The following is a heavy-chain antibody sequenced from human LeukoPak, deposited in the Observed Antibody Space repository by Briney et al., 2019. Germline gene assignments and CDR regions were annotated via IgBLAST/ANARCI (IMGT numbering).Heavy chain of an antibody. Sequence: SETLSLTCTVSGGSISSYYWSWIRQPPGKGLEWIGYIYYSGSTNYNPSLKSRVTISVDTSKNQFSLKLSSVTAADTAVYYCARVIGYSGYDAFDYWGQGALVTVSS. D-gene: IGHD5-12*01. J-gene: IGHJ4*02. CDR1: GGSISSYY. V-gene: IGHV4-59*01. CDR3: ARVIGYSGYDAFDY. CDR2: IYYSGST.